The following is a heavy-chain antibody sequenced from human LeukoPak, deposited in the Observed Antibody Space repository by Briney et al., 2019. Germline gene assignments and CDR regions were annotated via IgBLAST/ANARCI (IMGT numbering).Heavy chain of an antibody. CDR2: INPSGGST. Sequence: ASVKASCKASGYTFTSYYMHWVRQAPGQGLEWMGIINPSGGSTSYAQKFQGRVTMTRDTSTSTVYMELSSLRSEDTAVYYCARADRDIGAFDIWGQGTMVTVSS. CDR1: GYTFTSYY. V-gene: IGHV1-46*01. CDR3: ARADRDIGAFDI. J-gene: IGHJ3*02. D-gene: IGHD5-24*01.